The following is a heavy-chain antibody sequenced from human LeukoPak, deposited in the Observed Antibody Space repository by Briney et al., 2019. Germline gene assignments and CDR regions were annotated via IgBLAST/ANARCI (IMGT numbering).Heavy chain of an antibody. CDR3: ARCRLSYDSSGFPHY. CDR2: ISSSSSYI. Sequence: GGSLSLSCAASGFTFSSYSMSWVRQAPGKGLEWVSSISSSSSYIYYADSVKGRSTISRGNAKNSLYLQMNSLRAEDTALYYCARCRLSYDSSGFPHYWGQGTLVSVSS. J-gene: IGHJ4*02. V-gene: IGHV3-21*04. D-gene: IGHD3-22*01. CDR1: GFTFSSYS.